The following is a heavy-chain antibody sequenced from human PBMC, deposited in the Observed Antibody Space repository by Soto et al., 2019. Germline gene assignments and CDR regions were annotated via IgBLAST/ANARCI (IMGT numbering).Heavy chain of an antibody. Sequence: SLTRSSTLTGFTVNSYGMHWVRQAPGKGLEWVAVIWYDGSNKYYAYSVKGRFTIYRDNSKKTLYLQMNSLRADDTAVYYCAKDPSTGAPDFWGQGAPVTVSS. CDR2: IWYDGSNK. V-gene: IGHV3-33*06. CDR1: GFTVNSYG. CDR3: AKDPSTGAPDF. J-gene: IGHJ4*02. D-gene: IGHD2-8*02.